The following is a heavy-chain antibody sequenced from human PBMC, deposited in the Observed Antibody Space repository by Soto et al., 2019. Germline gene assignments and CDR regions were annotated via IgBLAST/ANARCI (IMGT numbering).Heavy chain of an antibody. CDR2: ISAYNGNT. D-gene: IGHD2-2*01. CDR1: GYTFTSYG. J-gene: IGHJ4*02. Sequence: QVQLVQSGAEVKKPGASVKVSCKASGYTFTSYGISWVRQAPGQGLEWMGWISAYNGNTNYAQKLQGRVTMTTDTSTSTAYMELRSLRSDDTAVYYCARDKGLKCSSTSCYPYYFDYWGQGTLVTVSS. V-gene: IGHV1-18*01. CDR3: ARDKGLKCSSTSCYPYYFDY.